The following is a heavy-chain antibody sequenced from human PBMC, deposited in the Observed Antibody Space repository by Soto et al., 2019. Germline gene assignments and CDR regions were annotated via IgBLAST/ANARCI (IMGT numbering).Heavy chain of an antibody. V-gene: IGHV3-7*01. Sequence: PGGSLRLSCAASGFTFSSYWMTWVRQAPGKGLEWVANIKQDGSAKYYVDSVKGRFTISRDNAKNSLYLQMNSLRAEDTAVYYCASWLKTSGWYVLLEGSFDYWGQGTLVTVS. CDR1: GFTFSSYW. D-gene: IGHD6-19*01. CDR3: ASWLKTSGWYVLLEGSFDY. J-gene: IGHJ4*02. CDR2: IKQDGSAK.